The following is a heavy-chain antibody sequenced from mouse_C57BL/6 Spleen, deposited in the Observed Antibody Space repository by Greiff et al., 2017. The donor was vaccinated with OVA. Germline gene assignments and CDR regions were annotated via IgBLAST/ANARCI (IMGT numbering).Heavy chain of an antibody. CDR3: AKDYISTDNAY. D-gene: IGHD1-3*01. Sequence: EVMLVESGGGLVKPGGSLKLSCAASGFTFSSYAMTWVRQTPEKRLEWVATISDGGSYTYYPDNVKGRFTMSRDNAKNNLYLHISHLKSEDTAMYYCAKDYISTDNAYWGQGTLVTVSA. CDR2: ISDGGSYT. CDR1: GFTFSSYA. V-gene: IGHV5-4*01. J-gene: IGHJ3*01.